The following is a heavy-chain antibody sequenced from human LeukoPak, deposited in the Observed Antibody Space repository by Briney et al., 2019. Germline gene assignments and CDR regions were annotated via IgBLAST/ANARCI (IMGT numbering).Heavy chain of an antibody. Sequence: GGSLRLSCAASGFTFSSYAMSWVRQAPGKGLEWVSVISGSGGSTYYADSVMGRFTISRDNSKNTLSLQMNSLRAEDTAVYYCAKPSYYDFWSGYSQHWGQGTLVTVSS. D-gene: IGHD3-3*01. CDR3: AKPSYYDFWSGYSQH. CDR2: ISGSGGST. CDR1: GFTFSSYA. J-gene: IGHJ1*01. V-gene: IGHV3-23*01.